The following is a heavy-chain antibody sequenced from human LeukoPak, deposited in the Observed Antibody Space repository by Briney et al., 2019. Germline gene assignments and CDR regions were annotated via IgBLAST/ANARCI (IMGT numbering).Heavy chain of an antibody. Sequence: GGSLRLSCAASGFTFSNYAMSWVRQAPGKGPEWVSAISGTGSTTHYGDSVKGRFTISRDNFKNTLYLQVDSLRADDTAVYYCAVLSWKPYYFDYWGQGSLVTVSS. J-gene: IGHJ4*02. CDR3: AVLSWKPYYFDY. D-gene: IGHD3-16*02. CDR2: ISGTGSTT. CDR1: GFTFSNYA. V-gene: IGHV3-23*01.